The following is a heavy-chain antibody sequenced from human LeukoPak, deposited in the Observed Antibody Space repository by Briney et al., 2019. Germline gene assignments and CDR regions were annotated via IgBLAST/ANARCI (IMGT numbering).Heavy chain of an antibody. J-gene: IGHJ4*02. Sequence: GESLKIFCKGSGYSFSSYLIGWVRQMPGKGLEWMGIIYPCDSDTRYSPSFQGQVTISADKSISTAYLQWSSLKASDTAMYYCALRGIAVAGTRGYFDYWGQGTLVTVSS. D-gene: IGHD6-19*01. CDR2: IYPCDSDT. CDR1: GYSFSSYL. CDR3: ALRGIAVAGTRGYFDY. V-gene: IGHV5-51*01.